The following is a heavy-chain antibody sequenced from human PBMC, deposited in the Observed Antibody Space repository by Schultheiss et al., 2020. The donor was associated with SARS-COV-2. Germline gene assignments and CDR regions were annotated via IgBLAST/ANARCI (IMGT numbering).Heavy chain of an antibody. CDR3: ARRSSGWYRYFDY. Sequence: GGSLRLSCKGSGYSFTSYWIGWVRQMPGKGLEWMGIIYPGDSDTRYSPSFQGQVTISDDKSISTAYLQWSSLKASDTAMYYCARRSSGWYRYFDYWGQGTLVTVSS. CDR2: IYPGDSDT. J-gene: IGHJ4*02. D-gene: IGHD6-19*01. V-gene: IGHV5-51*01. CDR1: GYSFTSYW.